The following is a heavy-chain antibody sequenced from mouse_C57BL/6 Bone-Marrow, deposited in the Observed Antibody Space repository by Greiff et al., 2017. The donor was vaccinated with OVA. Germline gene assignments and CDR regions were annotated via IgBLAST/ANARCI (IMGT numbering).Heavy chain of an antibody. CDR3: ARAPDGYYWFAY. CDR2: IDPSDSYT. CDR1: GYTFTSYW. V-gene: IGHV1-50*01. J-gene: IGHJ3*01. Sequence: VQLQQPGAELVKPGASVKLSCKASGYTFTSYWMQWVKQRPGQGLEWIGEIDPSDSYTNYNQKFKGKATLTVDTSSSTAYMQLSSLTSEDSVVYYCARAPDGYYWFAYWGQGTLVTVSA. D-gene: IGHD2-3*01.